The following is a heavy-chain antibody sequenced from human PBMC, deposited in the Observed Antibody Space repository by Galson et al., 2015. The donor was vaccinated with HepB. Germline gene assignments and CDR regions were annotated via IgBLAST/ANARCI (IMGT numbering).Heavy chain of an antibody. D-gene: IGHD3-3*01. CDR3: ARAVYYDFWNGFGP. V-gene: IGHV4-34*01. J-gene: IGHJ5*02. CDR2: INHNGST. Sequence: IRQPPGKGLEWIGEINHNGSTNYNPSLKSRVSISIDTSKNRFSLKLSSVTAADTAVYYCARAVYYDFWNGFGPWGQGTLVTVSS.